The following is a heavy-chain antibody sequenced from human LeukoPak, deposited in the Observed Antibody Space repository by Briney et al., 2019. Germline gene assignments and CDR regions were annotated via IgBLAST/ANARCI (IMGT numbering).Heavy chain of an antibody. CDR1: GGTFSSYT. V-gene: IGHV1-69*06. CDR2: IIPIFDTA. CDR3: ARDREAVAGMTDAFDI. D-gene: IGHD6-19*01. Sequence: WASVKVSCKTSGGTFSSYTINWVRQAPGQGLEWMGGIIPIFDTAKYAQKFQGRVTITADKSTSTGYMELRSLRSDDTAVYYCARDREAVAGMTDAFDIWGQGTMVTVSS. J-gene: IGHJ3*02.